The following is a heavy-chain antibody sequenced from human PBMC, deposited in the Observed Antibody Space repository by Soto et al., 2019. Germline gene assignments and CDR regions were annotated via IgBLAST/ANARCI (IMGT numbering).Heavy chain of an antibody. CDR2: IIPSFGTA. CDR1: GGTFSGYA. J-gene: IGHJ4*02. V-gene: IGHV1-69*01. CDR3: ARQVVVAATTPQLDY. Sequence: QVQLVQAGAEVKKPGSSVKVSCKASGGTFSGYAISWVRQAPGQGLEWMGGIIPSFGTANYAQKFQGRVTITADDSTSTAYMELSLLRAEETAVYYCARQVVVAATTPQLDYWGQGTLVSVAS. D-gene: IGHD2-15*01.